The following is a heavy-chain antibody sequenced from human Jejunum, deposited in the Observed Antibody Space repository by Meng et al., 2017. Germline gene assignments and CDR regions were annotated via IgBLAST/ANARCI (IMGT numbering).Heavy chain of an antibody. CDR3: SRVEEDGYNYSYYYCGMDV. J-gene: IGHJ6*02. Sequence: ASAMVSCKASGYTFSHYAMHWVRQAPGQRPEWMGWINADSGNTKYSRNLQGRVTITRDTSTNTVYMELRSLRSEDAAIYYCSRVEEDGYNYSYYYCGMDVWGQGTTVTVSS. D-gene: IGHD5-24*01. CDR2: INADSGNT. V-gene: IGHV1-3*01. CDR1: GYTFSHYA.